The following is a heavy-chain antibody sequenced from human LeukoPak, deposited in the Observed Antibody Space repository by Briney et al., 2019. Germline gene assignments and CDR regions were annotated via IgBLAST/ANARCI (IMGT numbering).Heavy chain of an antibody. D-gene: IGHD6-19*01. CDR3: AKVMWSSSGSDY. CDR1: RFTFSSYD. V-gene: IGHV3-23*01. J-gene: IGHJ4*02. Sequence: GGSLRLSCAASRFTFSSYDMSWVRQAPGKGLEWVSGTNKSGGGTYYADSVKGRFTMSRDNSKNTLFLQMNSLRAEDTAVYYCAKVMWSSSGSDYWGQGTLVTVSS. CDR2: TNKSGGGT.